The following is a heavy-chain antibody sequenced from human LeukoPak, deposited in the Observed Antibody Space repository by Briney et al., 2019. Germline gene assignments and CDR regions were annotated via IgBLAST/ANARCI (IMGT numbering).Heavy chain of an antibody. CDR3: ARGEGNTPYDY. Sequence: SETLSLTCTVSGGSINSTSNYWGWIRQPPGKGLEWIGSIYYSGSTSYNPSLKSRVTISVDTSKNQFSLKLSSVTAADTAVYYCARGEGNTPYDYWGQGTLVTVSS. J-gene: IGHJ4*02. CDR2: IYYSGST. V-gene: IGHV4-39*07. D-gene: IGHD2-2*02. CDR1: GGSINSTSNY.